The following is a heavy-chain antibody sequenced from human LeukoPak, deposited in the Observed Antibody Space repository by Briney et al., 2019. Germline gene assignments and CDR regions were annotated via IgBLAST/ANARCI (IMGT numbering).Heavy chain of an antibody. CDR2: ISAYNGHT. D-gene: IGHD3-22*01. CDR1: GYTFTSYG. J-gene: IGHJ4*02. Sequence: ASVKVSCKASGYTFTSYGITWVRQAPGQGLEWVGWISAYNGHTKYAQKPQDRVIMTTDTSTSTAYMELRSLRSDDTAVYYCARGFPPRIHYDSSGYYSYYFDYWGQGTLVTVSS. CDR3: ARGFPPRIHYDSSGYYSYYFDY. V-gene: IGHV1-18*01.